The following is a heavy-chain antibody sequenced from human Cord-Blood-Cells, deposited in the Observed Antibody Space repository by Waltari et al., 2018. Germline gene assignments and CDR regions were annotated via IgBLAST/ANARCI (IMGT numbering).Heavy chain of an antibody. D-gene: IGHD3-10*01. J-gene: IGHJ3*02. Sequence: QVQLVQSGAEVKKPGASVKVSCKVSGYTLTELSMHWVRQAPGKGLEWMGGFEPKGGNTIYAQKFPGRGTITADTSTDTAYIELSSLRSEDTAVYYCATDAYGSGSYYDAFDIWGQVTMVSVSS. CDR3: ATDAYGSGSYYDAFDI. V-gene: IGHV1-24*01. CDR1: GYTLTELS. CDR2: FEPKGGNT.